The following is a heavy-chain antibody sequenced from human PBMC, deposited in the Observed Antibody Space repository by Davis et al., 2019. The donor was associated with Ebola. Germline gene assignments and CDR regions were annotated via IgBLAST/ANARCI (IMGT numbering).Heavy chain of an antibody. CDR2: ISGSSSTI. Sequence: PGGSLRLSCAASGFTFSSYSMNWVRQAPGKGLEWVSYISGSSSTIYYADSVKGRFTISRDNAKNSLYLQMNSLRDEDTAVYYCARTSCSSTSCYSNFDYWGQGTLVTVSS. CDR3: ARTSCSSTSCYSNFDY. J-gene: IGHJ4*02. CDR1: GFTFSSYS. V-gene: IGHV3-48*02. D-gene: IGHD2-2*02.